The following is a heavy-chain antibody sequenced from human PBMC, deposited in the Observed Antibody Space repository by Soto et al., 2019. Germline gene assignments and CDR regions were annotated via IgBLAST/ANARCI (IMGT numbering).Heavy chain of an antibody. J-gene: IGHJ3*02. Sequence: GGSLRLSCAASGFTFSSYSMNWVRQAPGKGLEWVSSISSSSSYIYYADSVKGRFTISRDNAKNSLYLQMNSLRAEDTAVYYCARDWGNYDILTGYRNDDNDAFDIWRHGTMVTVS. D-gene: IGHD3-9*01. CDR1: GFTFSSYS. CDR3: ARDWGNYDILTGYRNDDNDAFDI. CDR2: ISSSSSYI. V-gene: IGHV3-21*01.